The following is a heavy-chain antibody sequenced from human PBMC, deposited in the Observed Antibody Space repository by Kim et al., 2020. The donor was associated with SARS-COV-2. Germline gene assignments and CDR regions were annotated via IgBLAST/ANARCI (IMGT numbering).Heavy chain of an antibody. CDR3: AGSITGTTHYWGMDV. V-gene: IGHV1-46*01. CDR2: INPSGGST. Sequence: ASVKFSCKASGYTFTSYYMHWVRQAPGQGLEWMGIINPSGGSTSYAQKFQGRVTMTRDTSTSTVYMELSSLRSEDTAVYYCAGSITGTTHYWGMDVWGQGTTVTVSS. CDR1: GYTFTSYY. J-gene: IGHJ6*02. D-gene: IGHD1-20*01.